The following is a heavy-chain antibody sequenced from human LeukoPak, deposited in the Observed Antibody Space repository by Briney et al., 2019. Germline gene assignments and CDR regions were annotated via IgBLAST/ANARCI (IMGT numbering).Heavy chain of an antibody. V-gene: IGHV3-74*01. CDR3: ATSWTSYDYFGY. Sequence: SGGSLRLSCAGSGFSFSTYWINWVRQAPGKGLVWLSRMNNDGSTTTYADSVEGRFTISRDNAKNTFFLQMNSLRAEDTAVYYCATSWTSYDYFGYWGQGALVTVSP. D-gene: IGHD2-2*01. CDR1: GFSFSTYW. J-gene: IGHJ4*02. CDR2: MNNDGSTT.